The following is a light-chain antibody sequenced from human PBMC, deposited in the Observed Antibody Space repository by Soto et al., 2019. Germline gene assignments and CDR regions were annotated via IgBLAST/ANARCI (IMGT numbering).Light chain of an antibody. CDR3: FSSTRSGTYV. CDR2: DVS. J-gene: IGLJ1*01. CDR1: SSGIGNYKY. Sequence: LSQPGSVSGSAGLAIPHSYNGTSSGIGNYKYVSWYQQHPGKSPKLMIYDVSKRPSGVSNRFSGSKSGYTASPTISGLQAEDETDYYCFSSTRSGTYVFGSGTKVTVL. V-gene: IGLV2-14*03.